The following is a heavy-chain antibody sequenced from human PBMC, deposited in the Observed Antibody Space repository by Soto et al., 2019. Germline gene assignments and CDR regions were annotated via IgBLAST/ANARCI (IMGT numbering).Heavy chain of an antibody. V-gene: IGHV1-69*13. CDR2: IIPIFGNA. Sequence: ASVKVSCKASEDTFSGFAISWVRQAPGQGLEWMGGIIPIFGNAKYAQKFQGRVTFTADESTSTAYMDLSRLRSEDTAVYYCARGRLDSYGIDYWGQGTLVTVSS. D-gene: IGHD5-18*01. J-gene: IGHJ4*02. CDR1: EDTFSGFA. CDR3: ARGRLDSYGIDY.